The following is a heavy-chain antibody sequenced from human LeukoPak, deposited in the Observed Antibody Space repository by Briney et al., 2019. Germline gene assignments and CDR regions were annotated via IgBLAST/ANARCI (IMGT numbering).Heavy chain of an antibody. Sequence: ATVKLSCTASGYTITSYSISWVRHPPRQGHERMGWISAYNGNTTFAQKLQGRVTMTTDTSTSTAYMELRSLRSDDTAVYYCARTLGYCSGGSCYFRWFDPWGQGTLVTVSS. D-gene: IGHD2-15*01. CDR3: ARTLGYCSGGSCYFRWFDP. J-gene: IGHJ5*02. V-gene: IGHV1-18*01. CDR2: ISAYNGNT. CDR1: GYTITSYS.